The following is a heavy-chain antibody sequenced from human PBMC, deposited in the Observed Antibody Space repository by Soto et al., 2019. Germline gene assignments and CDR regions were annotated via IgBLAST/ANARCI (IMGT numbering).Heavy chain of an antibody. CDR1: GIMSSAYG. Sequence: QGQVVQSGPAMKEPGSSVKVSCRASGIMSSAYGFSWVRQAPGQGLQWVGVINPTLDSTHYAQNLQGRVSITVDKSTDTAYLEVTSLRLEDTAIYFCATMKRARLDSWGRGTVVTVSS. CDR2: INPTLDST. CDR3: ATMKRARLDS. V-gene: IGHV1-69*06. J-gene: IGHJ4*02. D-gene: IGHD6-25*01.